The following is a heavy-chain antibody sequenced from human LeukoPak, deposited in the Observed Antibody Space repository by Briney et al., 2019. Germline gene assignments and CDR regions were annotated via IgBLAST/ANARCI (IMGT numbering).Heavy chain of an antibody. Sequence: GGSLRLSCAASGFTFSSYEMNWVRQVPGKGLEWVSYISSSGSTIYYADSVKGRFTISRDNAKNSLYLQMNSLRAEDTAVYYCARDVGLVAGSYFDYWGQGTLVTVSS. CDR2: ISSSGSTI. J-gene: IGHJ4*02. D-gene: IGHD6-19*01. CDR3: ARDVGLVAGSYFDY. V-gene: IGHV3-48*03. CDR1: GFTFSSYE.